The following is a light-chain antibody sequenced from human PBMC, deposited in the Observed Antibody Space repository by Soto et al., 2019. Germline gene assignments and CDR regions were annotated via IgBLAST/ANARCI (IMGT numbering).Light chain of an antibody. CDR1: TIGAHSF. CDR2: DVS. J-gene: IGLJ1*01. Sequence: LTQPASVSGSPRQSITISCTGPTIGAHSFVSWYQDRPDKVPKLLIYDVSQRPSGIPDRFSGSRSANTASLTISGLQADDAAAYYCCSYTGNKVFVFGAGTKVTVL. CDR3: CSYTGNKVFV. V-gene: IGLV2-14*01.